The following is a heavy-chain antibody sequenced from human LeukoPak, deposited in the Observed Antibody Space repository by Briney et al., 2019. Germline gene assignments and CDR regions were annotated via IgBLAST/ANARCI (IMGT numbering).Heavy chain of an antibody. Sequence: GGSLRLSCAASGFTFSSYTMSWVRQAPGKGLEWVAVIWYDASNKYYAESVKGRFTISRDNSRNTLYLQMNSLRAEDTAVYYCARDRDCSNSVCYYFDYWGQGTLVTVSS. J-gene: IGHJ4*02. CDR1: GFTFSSYT. D-gene: IGHD2-8*01. V-gene: IGHV3-33*08. CDR2: IWYDASNK. CDR3: ARDRDCSNSVCYYFDY.